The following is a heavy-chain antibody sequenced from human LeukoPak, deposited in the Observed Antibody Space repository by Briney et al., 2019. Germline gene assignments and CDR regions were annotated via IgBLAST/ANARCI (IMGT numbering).Heavy chain of an antibody. CDR1: GFSFSNAW. V-gene: IGHV3-15*01. CDR3: TTDYYDSSGFDY. Sequence: GGSLRLSCAASGFSFSNAWMSWVRQTSGRGLEWVGRIKSKSDGGTTDYAAPVKGRFTISRDDSKNTLYFQMNSLKTEDTAVYYCTTDYYDSSGFDYWGQGTLVTVSS. CDR2: IKSKSDGGTT. J-gene: IGHJ4*02. D-gene: IGHD3-22*01.